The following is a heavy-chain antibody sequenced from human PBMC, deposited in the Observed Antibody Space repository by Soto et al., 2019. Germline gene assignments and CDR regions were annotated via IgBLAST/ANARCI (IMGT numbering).Heavy chain of an antibody. CDR1: GFSFSTYG. CDR3: AKTGSSTWFFNWFDP. CDR2: ISKDGDDT. V-gene: IGHV3-30*18. D-gene: IGHD1-26*01. J-gene: IGHJ5*02. Sequence: QVPLVASGGDVVQPGESLRLSCAASGFSFSTYGVHWVRQAPGKGLEWVAVISKDGDDTYYADSVKGRFTISRDNAINTLYLQMNSLRVEDTAVYYCAKTGSSTWFFNWFDPWGQGTLVIVSS.